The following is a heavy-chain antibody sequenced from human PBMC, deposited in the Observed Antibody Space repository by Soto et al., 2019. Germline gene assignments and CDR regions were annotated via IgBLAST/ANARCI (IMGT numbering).Heavy chain of an antibody. D-gene: IGHD1-7*01. CDR3: ARDLKGENNWKYGDAFDI. Sequence: SETLSLTCTVSGGSISSGGYYWSWIRQHPGKGLEWIGYIYYSGSTYYNPSLKSRVTISVDTSKNQFSLKLSSVTAADTAVYYCARDLKGENNWKYGDAFDIWGQGTMVTVSS. CDR2: IYYSGST. J-gene: IGHJ3*02. CDR1: GGSISSGGYY. V-gene: IGHV4-31*03.